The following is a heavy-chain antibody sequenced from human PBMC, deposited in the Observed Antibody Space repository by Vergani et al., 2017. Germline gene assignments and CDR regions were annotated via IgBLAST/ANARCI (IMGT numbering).Heavy chain of an antibody. CDR1: GGSISSSSYY. D-gene: IGHD1-14*01. Sequence: QLQLQESGPGLVKPSETLSLTCTVSGGSISSSSYYWGWIRQPPGKGLEWIGRIYYSGSTYYNPSLKSRVTISVDTSKNQFSLKLSSVTAADTAVYYCACRRQPGPKRVYYYGMDVGGQGTTVTVSS. J-gene: IGHJ6*02. CDR3: ACRRQPGPKRVYYYGMDV. V-gene: IGHV4-39*01. CDR2: IYYSGST.